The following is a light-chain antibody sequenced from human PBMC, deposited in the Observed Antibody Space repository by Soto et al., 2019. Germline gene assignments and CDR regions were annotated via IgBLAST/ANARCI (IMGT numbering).Light chain of an antibody. CDR3: QQYYSLPLI. CDR1: QSVLFRSNNKNN. CDR2: WAS. V-gene: IGKV4-1*01. J-gene: IGKJ4*01. Sequence: DIVMTQSPDSLAVSLGERATINCKSSQSVLFRSNNKNNLAWYQQKPGQPPKLLIYWASTRESGVPDRFSGSGSGTDFTLTISSLQAEDVALYYCQQYYSLPLIFGGGTKVEIK.